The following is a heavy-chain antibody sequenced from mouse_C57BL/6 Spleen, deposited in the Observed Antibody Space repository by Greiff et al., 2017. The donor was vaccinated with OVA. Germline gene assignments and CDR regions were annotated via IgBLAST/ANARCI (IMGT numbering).Heavy chain of an antibody. J-gene: IGHJ4*01. CDR1: GYTFTSYW. CDR3: ARRQGVTSAMDY. CDR2: IYPGSGST. V-gene: IGHV1-55*01. D-gene: IGHD2-2*01. Sequence: QVQLQQPGAELVKPGASVKMSCKASGYTFTSYWITWVKQRPGQGLEWIGDIYPGSGSTNYNEKFKSKAILTVDTSSSTAYMQLSSLTSEDSAVYYCARRQGVTSAMDYWGQGTSVTVSS.